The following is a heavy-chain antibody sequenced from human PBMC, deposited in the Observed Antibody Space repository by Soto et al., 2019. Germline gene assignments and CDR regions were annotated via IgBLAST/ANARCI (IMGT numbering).Heavy chain of an antibody. CDR1: GDSVSSNSAT. Sequence: SQTLSLTCVISGDSVSSNSATWTWIGQSPSRGLEWLGRTYYRSKWYNDYAVSVKGRITINPDTSKNHFSLQLNSVSPEDTAVYYCARTSIEAGHFDFGGQGTLVTVS. D-gene: IGHD6-13*01. CDR2: TYYRSKWYN. CDR3: ARTSIEAGHFDF. V-gene: IGHV6-1*01. J-gene: IGHJ4*02.